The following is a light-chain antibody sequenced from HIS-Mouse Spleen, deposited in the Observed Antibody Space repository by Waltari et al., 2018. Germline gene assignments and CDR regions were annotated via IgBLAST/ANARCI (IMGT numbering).Light chain of an antibody. Sequence: QSALTQPRSVSGSPGQSVTLSCTVPSSVFGGYNYTSWYQQHPGKAPKLVIYEVSKRPSGVPDRFSGSKSGNTASLTISGLQAEDEADYYCCSYAGSYTLVFGGGTKLTVL. CDR1: SSVFGGYNY. CDR3: CSYAGSYTLV. CDR2: EVS. V-gene: IGLV2-11*01. J-gene: IGLJ2*01.